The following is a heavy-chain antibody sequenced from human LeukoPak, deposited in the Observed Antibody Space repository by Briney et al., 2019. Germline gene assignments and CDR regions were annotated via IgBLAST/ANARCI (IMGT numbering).Heavy chain of an antibody. CDR2: IYYSGST. D-gene: IGHD1-1*01. J-gene: IGHJ4*02. CDR1: GGSVSSGSYY. V-gene: IGHV4-39*07. Sequence: PSETLSLTCTVSGGSVSSGSYYWSWIRQPPGKGLEWIGSIYYSGSTYYNPSLKSRVTISVDKSKNQFSLKLTSVTAADTAVYYCARIGNYYFDYWGQGTLVTVSS. CDR3: ARIGNYYFDY.